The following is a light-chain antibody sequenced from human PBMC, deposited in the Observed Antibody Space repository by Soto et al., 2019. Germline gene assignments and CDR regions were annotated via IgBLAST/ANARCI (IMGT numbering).Light chain of an antibody. CDR1: QSPLYSDGNTY. CDR2: KVS. V-gene: IGKV2-30*01. Sequence: DVVMTQSPLSLPVTLGQPASISCRSSQSPLYSDGNTYLSWFQQRPGQSPRRLIYKVSNRDSGVPDTFSGSGSGTDFTLKISRVEAEDVGLYYCMQGTHWPWTFGQGTKVEIK. CDR3: MQGTHWPWT. J-gene: IGKJ1*01.